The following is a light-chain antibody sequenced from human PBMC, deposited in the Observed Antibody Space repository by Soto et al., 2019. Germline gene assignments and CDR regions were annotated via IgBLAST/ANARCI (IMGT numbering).Light chain of an antibody. Sequence: EIVLTQSPVTLSLSPGERATLSCRASQSISFYLAWYQQKPGQAPRLLIYDAANRAAGIPARFSGSGSGTDFTLTISSAEPEDFAVYYCLQRYNWPLTFGGGTKVETK. CDR3: LQRYNWPLT. V-gene: IGKV3-11*01. CDR2: DAA. CDR1: QSISFY. J-gene: IGKJ4*01.